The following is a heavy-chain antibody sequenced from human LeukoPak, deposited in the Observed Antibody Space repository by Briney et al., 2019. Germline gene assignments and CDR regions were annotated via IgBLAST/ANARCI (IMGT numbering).Heavy chain of an antibody. CDR1: GFTFSSYS. J-gene: IGHJ3*02. Sequence: GGSLRLSCAASGFTFSSYSMNWVRQAPGKGLEWVSVIYSGGSTYYADSVKGRFTISRDNSKNTLYLQMNSLRAEDTAVYYCASPYYYDSSGYRDDAFDIWGQGTMVTVSS. V-gene: IGHV3-66*01. CDR3: ASPYYYDSSGYRDDAFDI. CDR2: IYSGGST. D-gene: IGHD3-22*01.